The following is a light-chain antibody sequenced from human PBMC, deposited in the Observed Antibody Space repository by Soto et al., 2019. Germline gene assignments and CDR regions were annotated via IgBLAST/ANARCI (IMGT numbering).Light chain of an antibody. CDR2: DVS. J-gene: IGLJ1*01. CDR3: CSYAGSYPYV. V-gene: IGLV2-11*01. CDR1: SSDVGGYNY. Sequence: QSALTQPRSVSGSPGQSVTIYCTGTSSDVGGYNYVSWYQQHPGKAPKLMIYDVSKRPSGVPDRFSGYKSGNTASLTISVLQAEDEADYYCCSYAGSYPYVFGTGTKLTVL.